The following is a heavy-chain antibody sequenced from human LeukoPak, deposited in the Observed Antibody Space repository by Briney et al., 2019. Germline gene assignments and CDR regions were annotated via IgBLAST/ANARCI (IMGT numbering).Heavy chain of an antibody. V-gene: IGHV3-23*01. CDR2: ISGSGGST. Sequence: GGSLRLSCAASGFTFSSYAMSWVRQAPGKGLEWVSAISGSGGSTYYADSVKGRFTISRDNSKNTLYLQMNSLRPEDTAVYYCAKVLQNYLYGMDVWGQGTTVTVSS. CDR1: GFTFSSYA. CDR3: AKVLQNYLYGMDV. J-gene: IGHJ6*02.